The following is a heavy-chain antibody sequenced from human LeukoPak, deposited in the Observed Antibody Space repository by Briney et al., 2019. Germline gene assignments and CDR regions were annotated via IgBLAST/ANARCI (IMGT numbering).Heavy chain of an antibody. Sequence: PGGSLRLSCAASGVTFSTYTMNWVRQAPGKGLEWVSCIGSRGSSIYYADSVKGRFTISRDNAKNSLYLQMNSLRAEDTAVYYCARDLKEVAARPFDYWGQGTLVTVSS. CDR3: ARDLKEVAARPFDY. D-gene: IGHD6-6*01. V-gene: IGHV3-21*01. CDR2: IGSRGSSI. J-gene: IGHJ4*02. CDR1: GVTFSTYT.